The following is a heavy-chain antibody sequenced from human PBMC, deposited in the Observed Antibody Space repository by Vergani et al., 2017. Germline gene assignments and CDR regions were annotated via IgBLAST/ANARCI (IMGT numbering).Heavy chain of an antibody. CDR1: ESSFISNE. J-gene: IGHJ4*02. Sequence: EVMLVQSGAEVKKPGESLKISCKYSESSFISNEIAWVRQMSGKGLQWMGNINPIDSKIAYSPSFQGQAIMSLDKSITTAYLQWRSLKASDTAIYYCTRHVPCGYGACFHFDHWGQGTQVTVSS. CDR3: TRHVPCGYGACFHFDH. D-gene: IGHD3-16*01. V-gene: IGHV5-51*01. CDR2: INPIDSKI.